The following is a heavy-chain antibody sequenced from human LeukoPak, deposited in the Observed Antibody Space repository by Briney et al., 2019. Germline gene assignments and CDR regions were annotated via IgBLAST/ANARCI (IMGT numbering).Heavy chain of an antibody. D-gene: IGHD2-15*01. Sequence: PGGSLRLSCAASGFTFSSYSMNWVRQAPGKGLEWVSYISSSSSTIYYADSVKGRFTISRDNAKNSLYLQMNSLRAEDTAVHYCARTNIVVVVAATRQNWFDPWGQGTLVTVSS. CDR3: ARTNIVVVVAATRQNWFDP. CDR1: GFTFSSYS. CDR2: ISSSSSTI. J-gene: IGHJ5*02. V-gene: IGHV3-48*04.